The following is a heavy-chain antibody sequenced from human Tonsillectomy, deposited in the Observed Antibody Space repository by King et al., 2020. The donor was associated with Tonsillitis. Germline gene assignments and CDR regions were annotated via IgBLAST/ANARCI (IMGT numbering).Heavy chain of an antibody. Sequence: VQLVESGGDLVQPGGSLRLSCAASGLTVSGNYMGWVRQPPGRGLEWGSVIYRGTYTHYADSGKGRFAISADSSKNTLYLQMNSLRAEDTAVYYCTRDHQPASYYYMDVWGKGTTVTVAS. CDR3: TRDHQPASYYYMDV. D-gene: IGHD2-2*01. CDR1: GLTVSGNY. J-gene: IGHJ6*03. V-gene: IGHV3-66*01. CDR2: IYRGTYT.